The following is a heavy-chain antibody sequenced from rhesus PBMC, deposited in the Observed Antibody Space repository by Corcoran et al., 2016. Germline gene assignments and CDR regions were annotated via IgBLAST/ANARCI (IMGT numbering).Heavy chain of an antibody. Sequence: EVQLVQSGAEVKKPGATVKISCKASGYTFTDHYLHWVRQAPGKGLEWMGGVESEDGEADYAQKFTDRVTITAEMSTDTAYMELSSLRSEDTAVYYCARRRGFDYWGQGVLVTVSS. CDR3: ARRRGFDY. CDR1: GYTFTDHY. D-gene: IGHD3-34*01. V-gene: IGHV1-111*02. J-gene: IGHJ4*01. CDR2: VESEDGEA.